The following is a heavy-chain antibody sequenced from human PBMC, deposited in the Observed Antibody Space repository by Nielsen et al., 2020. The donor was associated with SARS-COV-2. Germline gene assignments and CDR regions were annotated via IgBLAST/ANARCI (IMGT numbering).Heavy chain of an antibody. CDR3: AKDRRWPPRAFDI. V-gene: IGHV3-53*01. CDR2: IYSGGST. J-gene: IGHJ3*02. Sequence: GGSLRLSCAASGFTVSSNYMSWVRQAPGKGLEWVSVIYSGGSTYYADSVKGRFTISRDNSKNTLYLQMNSLRAEDTAVYYCAKDRRWPPRAFDIWGQGTMVTVSS. CDR1: GFTVSSNY. D-gene: IGHD4-23*01.